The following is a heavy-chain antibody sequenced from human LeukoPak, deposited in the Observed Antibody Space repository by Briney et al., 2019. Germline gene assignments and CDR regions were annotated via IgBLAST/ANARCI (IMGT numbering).Heavy chain of an antibody. CDR1: GFTFSSYA. D-gene: IGHD2-2*01. V-gene: IGHV3-30-3*01. Sequence: GGSLRLSCAASGFTFSSYAMHWVRQAPGKGLEWVAVISYDGSNKYYADSVKGRFTISGDSSKNTLYLQMNSLRAEDTAVYYCARDSGDIVVVPAAQNYYYYGMDVWGQGTTVTVSS. CDR3: ARDSGDIVVVPAAQNYYYYGMDV. J-gene: IGHJ6*02. CDR2: ISYDGSNK.